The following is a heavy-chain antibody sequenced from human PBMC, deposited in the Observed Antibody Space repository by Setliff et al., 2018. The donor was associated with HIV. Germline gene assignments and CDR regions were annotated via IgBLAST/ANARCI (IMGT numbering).Heavy chain of an antibody. Sequence: GGSLRLSCAASGFSFSGYGMRWVRQAPGKGLEWAAVIWNDGTHKSYADSVKGRFTISRDNSKNTLFLQMNRLTPEDTAVYYWARDFRYSGSYGSAFDLWGQGTMVTVSS. CDR3: ARDFRYSGSYGSAFDL. D-gene: IGHD1-26*01. J-gene: IGHJ3*01. CDR1: GFSFSGYG. V-gene: IGHV3-33*08. CDR2: IWNDGTHK.